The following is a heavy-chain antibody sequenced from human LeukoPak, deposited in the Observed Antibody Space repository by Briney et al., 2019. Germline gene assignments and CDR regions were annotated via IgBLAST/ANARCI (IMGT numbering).Heavy chain of an antibody. Sequence: GGSLRLSCAASGFTFGSYAMAWVRQAPGKGLEWVSTINGSGGSTYYADSVKGRFTISRDNPKNTLYLQMNSLRAEDTAVYYCAKDRGYDFWSVDYWGQGTLVTVSS. CDR2: INGSGGST. CDR3: AKDRGYDFWSVDY. V-gene: IGHV3-23*01. D-gene: IGHD3-3*01. CDR1: GFTFGSYA. J-gene: IGHJ4*02.